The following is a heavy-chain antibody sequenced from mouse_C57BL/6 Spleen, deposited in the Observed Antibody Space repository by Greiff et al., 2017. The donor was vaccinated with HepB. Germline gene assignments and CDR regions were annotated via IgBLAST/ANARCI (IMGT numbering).Heavy chain of an antibody. CDR1: GFTFSDYY. CDR2: INYDGSST. V-gene: IGHV5-16*01. D-gene: IGHD1-1*01. Sequence: EVKVVESEGGLVQPGSSMKLSCTASGFTFSDYYMAWVRQVPEKGLEWVANINYDGSSTYYLDSLKSRFIISRDNAKNILYLQMSSLKSEDTATYYCARDPVAPYAMDYWGQGTSVTVSS. CDR3: ARDPVAPYAMDY. J-gene: IGHJ4*01.